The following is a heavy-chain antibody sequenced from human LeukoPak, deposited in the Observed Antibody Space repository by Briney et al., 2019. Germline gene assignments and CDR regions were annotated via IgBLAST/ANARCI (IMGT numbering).Heavy chain of an antibody. CDR1: GGSFSGYY. Sequence: SETLSLTCAVYGGSFSGYYWSWIRQPPGKGLEWIGEINHSGSTNYNPSLKSRVTISVDTSKNQFSLKLSSVTAADTAVYYCARGGSIVVVPAAISNWFDPWGQGTLVTVSS. V-gene: IGHV4-34*01. D-gene: IGHD2-2*01. CDR2: INHSGST. CDR3: ARGGSIVVVPAAISNWFDP. J-gene: IGHJ5*02.